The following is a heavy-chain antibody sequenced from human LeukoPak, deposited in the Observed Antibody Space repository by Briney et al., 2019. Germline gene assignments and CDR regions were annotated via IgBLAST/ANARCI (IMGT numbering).Heavy chain of an antibody. J-gene: IGHJ4*02. D-gene: IGHD3-22*01. V-gene: IGHV3-23*01. CDR2: ISGSGGST. CDR1: GFTFSTYA. CDR3: AKDYYYDSSGDFDY. Sequence: GGSLRLSCAASGFTFSTYAMSWVRQAPGKGLEWDSAISGSGGSTYYADSVKGRFTISRDNSKNTLYLQMNSLRAENTAVYYCAKDYYYDSSGDFDYWGQGTLVTVSS.